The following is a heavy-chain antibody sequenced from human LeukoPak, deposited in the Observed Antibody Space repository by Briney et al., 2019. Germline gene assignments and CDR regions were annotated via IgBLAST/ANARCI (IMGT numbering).Heavy chain of an antibody. CDR1: GFTFSSYG. V-gene: IGHV3-30*02. CDR2: IRYDGSNK. J-gene: IGHJ1*01. Sequence: GGSLRLSCAASGFTFSSYGMHWVRQAPGKGLEWVAFIRYDGSNKYYADSVKGRFTISRDNSKNTLYLQMNSLRAEDTAAYYCARGNYYDSSGYSEYFQHWGQGTLVTVSS. D-gene: IGHD3-22*01. CDR3: ARGNYYDSSGYSEYFQH.